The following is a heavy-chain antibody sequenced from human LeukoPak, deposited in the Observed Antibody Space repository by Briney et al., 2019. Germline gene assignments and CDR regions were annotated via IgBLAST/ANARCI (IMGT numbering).Heavy chain of an antibody. J-gene: IGHJ4*02. CDR3: LPLYCSGTGCPLHY. V-gene: IGHV3-74*01. D-gene: IGHD2-2*01. CDR1: GFTFSSHW. Sequence: GGSLRLSCAASGFTFSSHWMHWVRQAPGKGLVWVSRINSDGSITSYADSVKGRFTISRDNAKDTLYLQMNSLRAEDTAVYYCLPLYCSGTGCPLHYWGQGTLVTVSS. CDR2: INSDGSIT.